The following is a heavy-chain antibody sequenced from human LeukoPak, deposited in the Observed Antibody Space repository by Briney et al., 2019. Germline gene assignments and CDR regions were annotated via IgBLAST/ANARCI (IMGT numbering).Heavy chain of an antibody. CDR3: ARDPGITMVRGVIWSYGMDV. CDR2: IYYSGST. D-gene: IGHD3-10*01. CDR1: GGSISSYY. Sequence: PETLSLTCTVSGGSISSYYWSWIRQPPGKGLEWIGYIYYSGSTNYNPSLKSRVTISVDTSKNQFSLKLSSVTAADTAVYYCARDPGITMVRGVIWSYGMDVWGKGTTVTVSS. V-gene: IGHV4-59*01. J-gene: IGHJ6*04.